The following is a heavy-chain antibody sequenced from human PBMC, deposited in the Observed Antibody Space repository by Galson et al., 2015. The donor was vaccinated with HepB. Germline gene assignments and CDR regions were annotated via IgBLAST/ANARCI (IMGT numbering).Heavy chain of an antibody. CDR2: ISGSGGST. J-gene: IGHJ4*02. V-gene: IGHV3-23*01. Sequence: SLRLSCAASGFTFSSYAMSWVRQAPGKGLEWVSAISGSGGSTYYADSVKGRFTISRDNSKNTLYLQMNSLRAEDTAVYYCAKTPSSYSSGWYIFDYWGQGTLVTVSS. D-gene: IGHD6-19*01. CDR3: AKTPSSYSSGWYIFDY. CDR1: GFTFSSYA.